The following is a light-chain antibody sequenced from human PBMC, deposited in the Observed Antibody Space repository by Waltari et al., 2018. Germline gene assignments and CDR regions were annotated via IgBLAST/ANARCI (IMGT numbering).Light chain of an antibody. J-gene: IGKJ1*01. V-gene: IGKV3-15*01. CDR2: CAS. CDR3: HQYNYWPLT. CDR1: QSVGSN. Sequence: EIVMTQSPATLSVSPGERATLSCRASQSVGSNLAWFQQKPGQAPRLLIYCASTRASGIPARFSGSGSGTEFILTISSLQSEDFALYYCHQYNYWPLTFGQGTKVEIK.